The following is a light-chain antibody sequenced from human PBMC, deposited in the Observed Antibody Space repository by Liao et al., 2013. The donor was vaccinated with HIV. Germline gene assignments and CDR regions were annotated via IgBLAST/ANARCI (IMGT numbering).Light chain of an antibody. Sequence: SYELTQPPSVSVSPGQTATITCSGETLGDKYACWYQQRPGQSPALVIYEDSQRPSGIPERFSGSTSGSTATLTISETQPMDEADYYCQAWDTSTVVFGTGTKVSVL. CDR3: QAWDTSTVV. J-gene: IGLJ1*01. CDR2: EDS. CDR1: TLGDKY. V-gene: IGLV3-1*01.